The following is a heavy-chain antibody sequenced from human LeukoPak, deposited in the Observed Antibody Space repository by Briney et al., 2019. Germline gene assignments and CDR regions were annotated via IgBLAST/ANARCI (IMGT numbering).Heavy chain of an antibody. CDR2: IQYSGST. J-gene: IGHJ5*02. D-gene: IGHD2-15*01. V-gene: IGHV4-59*08. Sequence: SETLSLTCTVSGGSISSYYYWSWIRQPPGKGLEYIGYIQYSGSTDYNPSLKSRVTISVDTSKNQFSLKLSSVTAADTAVYYCARVNTQGVPSPWGQGILVTVSS. CDR1: GGSISSYYY. CDR3: ARVNTQGVPSP.